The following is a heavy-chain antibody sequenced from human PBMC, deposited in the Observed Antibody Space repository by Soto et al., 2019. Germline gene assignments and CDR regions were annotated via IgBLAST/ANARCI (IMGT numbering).Heavy chain of an antibody. Sequence: TCAVYFWSFSVYYFSWIRQPPGKGLEWIGEINHSGSTNYNPSLKSRVTISVDTSKNQFSLRAEDTAVYYCAKDGEGLYYYDSSGPKSWFDPWGQGTLVTVSS. J-gene: IGHJ5*02. D-gene: IGHD3-22*01. CDR3: AKDGEGLYYYDSSGPKSWFDP. V-gene: IGHV4-34*01. CDR1: FWSFSVYY. CDR2: INHSGST.